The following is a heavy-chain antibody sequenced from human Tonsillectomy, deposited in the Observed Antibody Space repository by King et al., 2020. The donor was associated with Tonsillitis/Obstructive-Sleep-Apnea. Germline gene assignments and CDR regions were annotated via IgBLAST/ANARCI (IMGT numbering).Heavy chain of an antibody. D-gene: IGHD2-2*01. Sequence: HVQLVQSGAEVKKPGASVKVSCKASGYTFTSSGISWGRQAPVHGLEGMGWFSAYNGNTIYAQKIQGRVTMTTDTSTSTAYMELRSLRSDDTAVYYCARTRDLEVLDPWGQGTLVTVSS. J-gene: IGHJ5*02. V-gene: IGHV1-18*01. CDR1: GYTFTSSG. CDR2: FSAYNGNT. CDR3: ARTRDLEVLDP.